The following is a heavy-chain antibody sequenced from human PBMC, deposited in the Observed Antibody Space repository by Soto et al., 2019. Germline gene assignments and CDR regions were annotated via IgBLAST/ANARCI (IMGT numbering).Heavy chain of an antibody. V-gene: IGHV3-23*01. CDR1: GFTFSSYA. D-gene: IGHD2-2*01. CDR3: AKDRKLIVVVPAACFDY. J-gene: IGHJ4*02. Sequence: EVQLLESGGGLVQPGGSLRLSCAASGFTFSSYAMSWVRQAPGKGLEWVSAISGSGGSTYYADSVKGRFTISRDNSKNTLYLQMNSLRAEDTAVYYCAKDRKLIVVVPAACFDYWGQGTLVTVSS. CDR2: ISGSGGST.